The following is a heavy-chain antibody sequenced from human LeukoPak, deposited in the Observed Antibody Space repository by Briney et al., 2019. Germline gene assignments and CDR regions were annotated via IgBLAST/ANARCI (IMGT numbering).Heavy chain of an antibody. J-gene: IGHJ5*02. CDR2: ISGTGGST. CDR1: GFTFSSYA. D-gene: IGHD2-15*01. V-gene: IGHV3-23*01. CDR3: AKGSHIVVRGSCFDP. Sequence: GGSLRLSCAASGFTFSSYAMIWVRQAPGKGLEWVSGISGTGGSTYYADSVKGRFTISRDNSKNTLYLQMNSLRAEDTAVYYCAKGSHIVVRGSCFDPWGQGTLVTVSS.